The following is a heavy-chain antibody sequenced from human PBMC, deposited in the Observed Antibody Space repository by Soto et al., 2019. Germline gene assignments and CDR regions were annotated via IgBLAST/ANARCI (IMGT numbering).Heavy chain of an antibody. CDR2: IACNGSNA. Sequence: PGGSLRLSCAASGFTFSSYAMSWVRQAPGKGLEWVSAIACNGSNAYYRDSVKGRFTISRDNSKNTLYLHMNSLRSEDTGVYYCARGDREDILVVVGARPGEYGIDIWGQGTTVTVSS. D-gene: IGHD2-15*01. CDR3: ARGDREDILVVVGARPGEYGIDI. J-gene: IGHJ6*02. V-gene: IGHV3-30-3*01. CDR1: GFTFSSYA.